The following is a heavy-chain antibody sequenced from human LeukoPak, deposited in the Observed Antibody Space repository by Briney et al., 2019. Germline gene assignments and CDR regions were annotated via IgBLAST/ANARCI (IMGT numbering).Heavy chain of an antibody. D-gene: IGHD5-18*01. Sequence: GGSLRLSCAASGFTFSSYAMHWVRQAPGKGLEYVSAISSNGGSTYYTNSVKGRFTISRDNSKNTLYLQMGSLRAEDMAVYYCARGIGYSYGRPLGYWGQGTLVTVSS. J-gene: IGHJ4*02. CDR1: GFTFSSYA. CDR2: ISSNGGST. CDR3: ARGIGYSYGRPLGY. V-gene: IGHV3-64*01.